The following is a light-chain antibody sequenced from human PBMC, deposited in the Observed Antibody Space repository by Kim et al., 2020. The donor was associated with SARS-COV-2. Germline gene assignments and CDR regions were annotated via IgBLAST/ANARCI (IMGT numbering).Light chain of an antibody. Sequence: DIQMTQSPSSLSASVGDRVTITCRASQNINNYLNWFQQKPGKAPRLLISDASNLRSGVPSRFSGSGSGTDFSLTISSLQPADFATYYCQQSYSTSWTFGKGTKVDIK. CDR2: DAS. V-gene: IGKV1-39*01. CDR1: QNINNY. J-gene: IGKJ1*01. CDR3: QQSYSTSWT.